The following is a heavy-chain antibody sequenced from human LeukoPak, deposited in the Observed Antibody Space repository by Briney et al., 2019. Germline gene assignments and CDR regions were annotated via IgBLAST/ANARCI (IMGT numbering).Heavy chain of an antibody. D-gene: IGHD3-22*01. CDR3: ARDRYYYDSSGYYY. CDR2: ISSNGGST. Sequence: GGSLRLSCAASGFTFSSYAMHWVSQAPGKGLEYVSAISSNGGSTYYANSVKGRFTISRDNSKNTLYLQMGSLRAEDMAVYYCARDRYYYDSSGYYYWGQGTLVTVSS. CDR1: GFTFSSYA. J-gene: IGHJ4*02. V-gene: IGHV3-64*01.